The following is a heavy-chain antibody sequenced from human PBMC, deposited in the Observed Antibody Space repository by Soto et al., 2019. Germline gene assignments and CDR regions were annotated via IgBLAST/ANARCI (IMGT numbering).Heavy chain of an antibody. CDR3: ARYQWNPGAFDP. Sequence: QVQLQQWGAGLLKPSETLSLTCAVYGGSLSDYYWNWLRQPPGKGLEWIGEINHRGTTSYNPSLKSRVDISVDTAMTQFSLKLRSVTAADTAIYYCARYQWNPGAFDPWGPGTQVPVSS. V-gene: IGHV4-34*01. J-gene: IGHJ5*02. CDR2: INHRGTT. CDR1: GGSLSDYY. D-gene: IGHD1-20*01.